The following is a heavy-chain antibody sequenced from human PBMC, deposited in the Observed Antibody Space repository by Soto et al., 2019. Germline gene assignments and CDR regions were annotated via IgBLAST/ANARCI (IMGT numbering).Heavy chain of an antibody. J-gene: IGHJ4*02. V-gene: IGHV3-30*18. D-gene: IGHD4-17*01. CDR2: ISYDGYNK. Sequence: QVQLVESGGGVVQPGRSLRLSCAASGFTFSNYGMHWVRQAPGKGLEWVALISYDGYNKYYADSVKGRLTISRDSSKGTLYLQMNSLKAEDTAVYYCAKDPANVEIHGAFDYWGQGTLVTVSS. CDR1: GFTFSNYG. CDR3: AKDPANVEIHGAFDY.